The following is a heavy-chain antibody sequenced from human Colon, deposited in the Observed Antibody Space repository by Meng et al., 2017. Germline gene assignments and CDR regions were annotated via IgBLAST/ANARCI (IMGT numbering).Heavy chain of an antibody. Sequence: HLQGSGPGLVKPSGTLSLTCTVSGGSISSNNWWSWVRQSPGRGLEWIGEIYQSGSTNYSPSLKSRVTISLDKSKNQFSLKVSYMTAADTAVYFCARVPTTVDPFESWGQGTLVTVSS. J-gene: IGHJ4*02. CDR3: ARVPTTVDPFES. V-gene: IGHV4-4*02. CDR2: IYQSGST. D-gene: IGHD4-23*01. CDR1: GGSISSNNW.